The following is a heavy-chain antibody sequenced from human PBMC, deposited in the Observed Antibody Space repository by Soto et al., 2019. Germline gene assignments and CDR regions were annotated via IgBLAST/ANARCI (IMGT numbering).Heavy chain of an antibody. Sequence: GGSLRLSCAASGFTFSNYGMNWVRQDPGKGLEWVSAISGSGRNTHYADSVKGRFTISRDNSKNTLYLQMNSLRAEDTAVYYCAKDRSPSIAAAGEIDYWGQGTLVTVSS. CDR2: ISGSGRNT. J-gene: IGHJ4*02. V-gene: IGHV3-23*01. D-gene: IGHD6-13*01. CDR3: AKDRSPSIAAAGEIDY. CDR1: GFTFSNYG.